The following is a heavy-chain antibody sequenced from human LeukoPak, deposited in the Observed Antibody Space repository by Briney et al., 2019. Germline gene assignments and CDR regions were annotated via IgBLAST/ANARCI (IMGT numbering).Heavy chain of an antibody. CDR3: ASPPRGGRYGPYYGMDV. J-gene: IGHJ6*02. V-gene: IGHV7-4-1*02. D-gene: IGHD5-18*01. Sequence: ASVKVSCKASGYTFTSYAMNWVRQAPGQGLEWMGWINTNTGNPTYAQGFTGRFVFSLDTSVSTAYLQISSLKAEDTAVYYCASPPRGGRYGPYYGMDVWGQGTTVTVSS. CDR2: INTNTGNP. CDR1: GYTFTSYA.